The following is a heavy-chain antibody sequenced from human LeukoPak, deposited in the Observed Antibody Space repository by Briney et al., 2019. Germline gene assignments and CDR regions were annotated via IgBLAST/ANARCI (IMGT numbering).Heavy chain of an antibody. CDR1: GGSFSGYY. CDR3: ARAVSYDSVWGSYRYTFDY. D-gene: IGHD3-16*02. V-gene: IGHV4-34*01. Sequence: SETLSLTCAVYGGSFSGYYWSWIRQPPGKGLEWIGEINHSGSTNYNPSLKSRVTISVDTSKNQFSLKLSSVTAADTAVYYCARAVSYDSVWGSYRYTFDYWGQGTLVTVSS. J-gene: IGHJ4*02. CDR2: INHSGST.